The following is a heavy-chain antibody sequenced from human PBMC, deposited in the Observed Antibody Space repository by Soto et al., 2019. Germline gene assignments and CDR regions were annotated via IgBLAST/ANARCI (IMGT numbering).Heavy chain of an antibody. CDR1: GFTFSNYP. Sequence: QVQLVESGGGVVQPGRSLRLSCAASGFTFSNYPIHWVRQAPGKGLEWVAVISYDGSNKYYADSVKGRFTISRDNSKNTLYLQMNSLKPEDTAVYYCGRDFAFDFWGQGTLVTVSS. J-gene: IGHJ4*02. V-gene: IGHV3-30-3*01. CDR2: ISYDGSNK. CDR3: GRDFAFDF.